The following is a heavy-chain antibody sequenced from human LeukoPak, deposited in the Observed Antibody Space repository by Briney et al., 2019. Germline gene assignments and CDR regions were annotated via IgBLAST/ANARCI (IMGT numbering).Heavy chain of an antibody. Sequence: PSETLSLTCTVSGGSISNNSWSWVRQPPGKGLEWIGYIHYSGSTNYNPSLKSRVTISEGTSKNQFSLKLSSVTAADTAVYYCARGRYFANFWGQGTLVTVSS. CDR1: GGSISNNS. V-gene: IGHV4-59*01. J-gene: IGHJ4*02. CDR3: ARGRYFANF. CDR2: IHYSGST. D-gene: IGHD3-9*01.